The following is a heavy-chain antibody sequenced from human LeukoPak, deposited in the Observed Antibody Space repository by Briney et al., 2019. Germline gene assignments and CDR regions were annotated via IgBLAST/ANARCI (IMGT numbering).Heavy chain of an antibody. D-gene: IGHD1-26*01. Sequence: ASVKVSCNASGYTFTTHYMHWVRQAPGQGLEWMGLINPSGTTTNYAQKFRGRVTMTRDLSTSTDYMELSSLRSDDTAVYFCARDNSVGDYAWWFDPWGQGTLVTVSS. CDR2: INPSGTTT. CDR3: ARDNSVGDYAWWFDP. V-gene: IGHV1-46*01. CDR1: GYTFTTHY. J-gene: IGHJ5*02.